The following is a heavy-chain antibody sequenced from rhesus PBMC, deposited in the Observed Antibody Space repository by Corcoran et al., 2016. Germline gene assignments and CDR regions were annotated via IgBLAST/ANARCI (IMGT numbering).Heavy chain of an antibody. Sequence: QVQLQESGPGLVKPSETLSLTCAVSGGSFSSYWWSWIRQPPGKGLEWIGEINGNSGSTNYNPSLKGRVTVSKDASKNQFSLKLSSVTAADTAVYYCARHWTGVDYWGQGVLVTVSS. V-gene: IGHV4-80*01. CDR1: GGSFSSYW. D-gene: IGHD3-3*01. CDR3: ARHWTGVDY. CDR2: INGNSGST. J-gene: IGHJ4*01.